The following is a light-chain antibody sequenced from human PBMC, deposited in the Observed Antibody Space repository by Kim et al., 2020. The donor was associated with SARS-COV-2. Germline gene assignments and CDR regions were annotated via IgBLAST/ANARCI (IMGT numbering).Light chain of an antibody. CDR3: QQYNSYST. J-gene: IGKJ1*01. Sequence: DIQMTQSPSTLSASVGDRVTITCRASQSISTWLAWYQQKPGRAPKVLISKASSLESGVPSRFSGSGSGTEFTLTISSLQPDDFATYYCQQYNSYSTFGQGTKVEIK. CDR1: QSISTW. V-gene: IGKV1-5*03. CDR2: KAS.